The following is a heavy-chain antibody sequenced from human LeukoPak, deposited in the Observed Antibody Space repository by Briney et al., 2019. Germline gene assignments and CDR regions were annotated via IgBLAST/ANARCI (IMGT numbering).Heavy chain of an antibody. CDR3: ARYVRAGPVHTTSTNYYYKDV. Sequence: SETLSLTCTVSGDSINSYYWSWIRQPPGKGLEWIGYIFDSGNTNYNPSLKSRVTISLDTSKNQFSLKVSSVTAADTAVYYCARYVRAGPVHTTSTNYYYKDVRGKGPRSPSP. D-gene: IGHD2-8*01. J-gene: IGHJ6*03. V-gene: IGHV4-59*01. CDR1: GDSINSYY. CDR2: IFDSGNT.